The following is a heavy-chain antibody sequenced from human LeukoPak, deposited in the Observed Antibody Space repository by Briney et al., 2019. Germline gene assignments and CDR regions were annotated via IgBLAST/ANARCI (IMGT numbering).Heavy chain of an antibody. Sequence: GGSLRLSCPASGFPFTSYAMSSVRHDPGKGLEWGSALSGSGGSTYYVGSVKGRFTISRDNSKNTLYLQMTNLRAEDTTVYCCAKDYSDSSGRNPFAYWGQGTLVTVSS. D-gene: IGHD3-22*01. J-gene: IGHJ4*02. CDR2: LSGSGGST. CDR3: AKDYSDSSGRNPFAY. CDR1: GFPFTSYA. V-gene: IGHV3-23*01.